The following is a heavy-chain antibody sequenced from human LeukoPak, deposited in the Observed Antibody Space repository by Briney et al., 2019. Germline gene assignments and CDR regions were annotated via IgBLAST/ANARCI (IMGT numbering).Heavy chain of an antibody. J-gene: IGHJ4*02. CDR3: ARQREDSDY. Sequence: PSETLSLTCTVSGGSISSSSYYWGWIRQPPGKGPEWIGSIYYSGSTYYNPSLKSRVTISVDTSKNQFSLKLSSVTAADTAVYYCARQREDSDYWGQGTLVTVSS. D-gene: IGHD1-26*01. V-gene: IGHV4-39*01. CDR1: GGSISSSSYY. CDR2: IYYSGST.